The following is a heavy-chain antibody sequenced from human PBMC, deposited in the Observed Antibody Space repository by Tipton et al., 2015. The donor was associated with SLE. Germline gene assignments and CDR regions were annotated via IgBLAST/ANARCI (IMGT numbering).Heavy chain of an antibody. CDR2: VFRGGST. J-gene: IGHJ1*01. Sequence: TLSLTCSVYGDSLSGQYWSWIRQPPGKGLEWIGEVFRGGSTNYSPSLESRVTITVDMSKNQFSLQLTSVTPEDTAVYYCARGFPYDGFQVWGQGTLVTVSS. CDR3: ARGFPYDGFQV. V-gene: IGHV4-34*01. CDR1: GDSLSGQY. D-gene: IGHD3-3*01.